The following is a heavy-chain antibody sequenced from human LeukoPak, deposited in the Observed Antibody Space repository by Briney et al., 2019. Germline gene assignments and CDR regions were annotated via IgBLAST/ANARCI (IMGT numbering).Heavy chain of an antibody. V-gene: IGHV4-31*03. D-gene: IGHD6-19*01. Sequence: SQTLSLTCTVSGGSISSGGYYWSWIRQHPGKGLEWIGYIYYSGSTYYNPSLKSRVTISVDTSKNQFSLKLSSVTAADTAVYYCAVVAGTSERDYFDYWGQGTLVTVSS. CDR3: AVVAGTSERDYFDY. CDR2: IYYSGST. J-gene: IGHJ4*02. CDR1: GGSISSGGYY.